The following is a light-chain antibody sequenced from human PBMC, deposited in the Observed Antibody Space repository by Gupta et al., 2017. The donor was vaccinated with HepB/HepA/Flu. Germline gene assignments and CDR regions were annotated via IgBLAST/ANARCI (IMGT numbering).Light chain of an antibody. Sequence: QSALTQPRSVSGSPGQSVAISCTGTSRDIGTYNYVSWYQQHPGKAPKLITYDVNRRPSGVPDRFSGSKSGNTASLTISGRQAEDEADYYCCSYAGTYSWVFGGGTKLTVL. J-gene: IGLJ2*01. CDR2: DVN. CDR1: SRDIGTYNY. V-gene: IGLV2-11*01. CDR3: CSYAGTYSWV.